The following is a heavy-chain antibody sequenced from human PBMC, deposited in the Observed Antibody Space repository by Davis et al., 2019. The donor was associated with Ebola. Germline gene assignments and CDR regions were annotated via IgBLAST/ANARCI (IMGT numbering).Heavy chain of an antibody. CDR3: ARDGGGSSWDFDY. J-gene: IGHJ4*02. V-gene: IGHV3-74*01. CDR1: GFTFSGYW. Sequence: PGGSLRLSCTASGFTFSGYWMHWVRQAPGKGLVWVSQIKSDGSSATYADSVKGRFTISRDNAKNTLYLQMNSLRAEDAAVYYCARDGGGSSWDFDYWGQGTLVTVSS. D-gene: IGHD6-13*01. CDR2: IKSDGSSA.